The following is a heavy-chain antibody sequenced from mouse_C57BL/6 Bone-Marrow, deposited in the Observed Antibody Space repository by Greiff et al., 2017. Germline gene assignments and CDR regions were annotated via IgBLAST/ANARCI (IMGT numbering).Heavy chain of an antibody. CDR1: GYSFTDYT. J-gene: IGHJ1*03. CDR3: ARHEDYDGSRHCYYDV. CDR2: FYPGSGSI. Sequence: VQLVESGAELVKPGASVKLSCKASGYSFTDYTIHWVKQRSGQGLERIGWFYPGSGSIKYNENFKDKATLTADKSSSTVYIEISRLTSEDSAVYFCARHEDYDGSRHCYYDVWGTGTTVTVTS. D-gene: IGHD1-1*01. V-gene: IGHV1-62-2*01.